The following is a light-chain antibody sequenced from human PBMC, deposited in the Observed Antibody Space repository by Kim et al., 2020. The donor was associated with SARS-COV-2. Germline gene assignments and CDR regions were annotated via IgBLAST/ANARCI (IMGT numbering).Light chain of an antibody. V-gene: IGKV3-20*01. Sequence: FDLTQSPGTLSLSQGERATLSCRASQSISNSELTWYQQKPGQAPRLLIYGVSSRVTGIPDRFSGSGSGTDFTLTISRLEPEDFAVYYCQQYGSSFGQGTKLEI. CDR3: QQYGSS. J-gene: IGKJ2*01. CDR1: QSISNSE. CDR2: GVS.